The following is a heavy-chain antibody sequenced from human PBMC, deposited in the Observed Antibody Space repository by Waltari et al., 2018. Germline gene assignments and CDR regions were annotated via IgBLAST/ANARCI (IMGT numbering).Heavy chain of an antibody. CDR3: ARRRYSGYFDY. J-gene: IGHJ4*02. CDR1: GGSISSSSYY. CDR2: IYYSGST. D-gene: IGHD5-12*01. V-gene: IGHV4-39*01. Sequence: QLQLQESGPGLVKPSETLSLTCTVSGGSISSSSYYWGWIRQPPGKGLEWIGSIYYSGSTYYNPSLKSRVTISVDTSKNQFSLKLSSVTAADTAVYYCARRRYSGYFDYWGQGTLVTVSS.